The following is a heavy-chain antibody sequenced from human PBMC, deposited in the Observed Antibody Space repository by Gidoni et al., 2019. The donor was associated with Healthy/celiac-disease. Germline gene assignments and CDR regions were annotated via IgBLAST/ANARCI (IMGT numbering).Heavy chain of an antibody. D-gene: IGHD3-9*01. CDR2: IRSSSSTI. CDR3: AREEYDILTGSNPGIDY. V-gene: IGHV3-48*04. Sequence: EVQPVESVGGLVQPGGPLRLPCAPSAPTSIRYSMNWVRQAPGKGLEWVSYIRSSSSTIYYEDSVKGRFTISRDDAKNTLYLQMNSLRAEDTAVYYCAREEYDILTGSNPGIDYWGQGTLVTVSS. J-gene: IGHJ4*02. CDR1: APTSIRYS.